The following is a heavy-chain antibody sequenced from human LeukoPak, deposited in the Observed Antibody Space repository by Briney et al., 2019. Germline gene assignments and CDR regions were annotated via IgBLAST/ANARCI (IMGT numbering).Heavy chain of an antibody. J-gene: IGHJ1*01. CDR1: GYTFTSYG. Sequence: ASVKVSCKASGYTFTSYGISWVRQAPGQGLEWMGWISAYNGNTNYAQKLQGRVTMTTDTSTSTAYMELRSLRSDDTAVYYCARDPWPFLGHLGTEYFQHWGQGTLVTVSS. CDR3: ARDPWPFLGHLGTEYFQH. D-gene: IGHD3-10*01. CDR2: ISAYNGNT. V-gene: IGHV1-18*01.